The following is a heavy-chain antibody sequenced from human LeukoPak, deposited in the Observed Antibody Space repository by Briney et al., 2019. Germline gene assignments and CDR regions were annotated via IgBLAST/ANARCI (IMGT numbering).Heavy chain of an antibody. V-gene: IGHV3-30-3*01. Sequence: LSLTCTVSGGSISSYYWSWIRQSPGKGLEWVAVISYDGSNKYYADSVKGRFTISRDNSKNTLYLQMNSLRAEDTAVYYCARDPTPGTRLYGMDVWGQGTTVTVSS. CDR1: GGSISSYY. CDR2: ISYDGSNK. J-gene: IGHJ6*02. D-gene: IGHD2-2*01. CDR3: ARDPTPGTRLYGMDV.